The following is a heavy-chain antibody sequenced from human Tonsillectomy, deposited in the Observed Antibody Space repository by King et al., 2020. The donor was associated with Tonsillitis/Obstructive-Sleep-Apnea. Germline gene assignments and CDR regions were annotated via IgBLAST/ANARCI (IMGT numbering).Heavy chain of an antibody. CDR2: IYYSGGT. J-gene: IGHJ6*03. D-gene: IGHD2-2*01. CDR3: ARGVPYQRLYYYMDV. CDR1: GASMSYYF. V-gene: IGHV4-59*01. Sequence: QVQLQESGPGQVKPSETLSLNCTVSGASMSYYFWSWIRQPPGKGLELVGYIYYSGGTNYNPSLKSRVTISVDTSKSQFSLKLGSVTAADTAVYYCARGVPYQRLYYYMDVWGKGTTVTVSS.